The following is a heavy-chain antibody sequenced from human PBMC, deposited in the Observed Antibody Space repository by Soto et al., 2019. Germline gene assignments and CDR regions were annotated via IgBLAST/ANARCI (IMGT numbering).Heavy chain of an antibody. CDR3: ARRASLGYCSDTSCYAFDI. CDR1: GGSISSSSYY. CDR2: MYYSGST. J-gene: IGHJ3*02. V-gene: IGHV4-39*01. Sequence: SETLSLTCTVSGGSISSSSYYWGWIRQPPGKGLEWIGSMYYSGSTYYNPSLKSRVTISVDTSKNQFSLKLNSVTAADSAVYYCARRASLGYCSDTSCYAFDIWGQGTMVTVSS. D-gene: IGHD2-2*01.